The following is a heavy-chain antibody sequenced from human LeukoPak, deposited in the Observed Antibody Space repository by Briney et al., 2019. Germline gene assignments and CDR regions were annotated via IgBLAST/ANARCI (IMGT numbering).Heavy chain of an antibody. D-gene: IGHD3-16*01. Sequence: VASVKVSCKASGYTLTDYYMHWVRQAPGQGLEWMGRINPNSGGTNYAQKFQGRVTITRDTSASTAYMELSSLRSEDTAVYYCARDGAHDYWGQGTLVTVSS. CDR1: GYTLTDYY. J-gene: IGHJ4*02. CDR3: ARDGAHDY. V-gene: IGHV1-2*06. CDR2: INPNSGGT.